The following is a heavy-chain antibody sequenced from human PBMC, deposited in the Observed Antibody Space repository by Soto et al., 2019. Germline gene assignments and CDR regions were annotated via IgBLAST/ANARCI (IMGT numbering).Heavy chain of an antibody. J-gene: IGHJ3*02. CDR1: GGSISSGDYY. Sequence: SVTLSLTCTVSGGSISSGDYYWSWIRQPPGKGLEWIGYIYYSGSTYYNPSLKSRVTISVDTSKNQFSLKLSSVTAADTAVYYCARAERGGPAAPKDAFDIWGQGTMVTVSS. V-gene: IGHV4-30-4*01. CDR2: IYYSGST. CDR3: ARAERGGPAAPKDAFDI. D-gene: IGHD6-25*01.